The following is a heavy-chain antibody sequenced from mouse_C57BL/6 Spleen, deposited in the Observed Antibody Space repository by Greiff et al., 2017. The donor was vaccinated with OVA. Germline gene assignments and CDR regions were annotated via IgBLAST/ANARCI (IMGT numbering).Heavy chain of an antibody. CDR3: AFGGYDVFAY. J-gene: IGHJ3*01. CDR1: GYTFTSYW. CDR2: IDPSDSYT. Sequence: VQLQQPGAELVMPGASVKLSCKASGYTFTSYWMHWVKQRPGQGLEWIGEIDPSDSYTNYNQKFKGKSTLTVDKSSSTAYMQLSSLTSEDSAVYYCAFGGYDVFAYWGQGTLVTVSA. V-gene: IGHV1-69*01. D-gene: IGHD2-2*01.